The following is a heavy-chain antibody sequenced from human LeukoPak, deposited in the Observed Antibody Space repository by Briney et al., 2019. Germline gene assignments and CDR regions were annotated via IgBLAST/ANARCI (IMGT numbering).Heavy chain of an antibody. J-gene: IGHJ4*02. Sequence: SETLSLTCTVSGGSISSGSYYWSWIRQPAGKGLEWIGRIYTSGSTNYNPSLKSRVTISVDTSKNQFSLKLSSVTAADTAVYFCARVGSGSLLWYFDFWGQGTLVTVSS. V-gene: IGHV4-61*02. CDR1: GGSISSGSYY. CDR2: IYTSGST. CDR3: ARVGSGSLLWYFDF. D-gene: IGHD1-26*01.